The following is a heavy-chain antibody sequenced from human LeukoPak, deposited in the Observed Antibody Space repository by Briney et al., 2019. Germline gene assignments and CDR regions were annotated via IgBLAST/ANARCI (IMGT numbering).Heavy chain of an antibody. V-gene: IGHV1-69*04. J-gene: IGHJ1*01. Sequence: GASVKASCKASGGTFSSYAISWVRQAPGQGLEWMGRIIPILGIANYAQKFQGRVTITADKSTSTAYMELSSLRSEDTAVYYCARDSSGWYDGALQHWGQGTLVTVSS. D-gene: IGHD6-19*01. CDR3: ARDSSGWYDGALQH. CDR1: GGTFSSYA. CDR2: IIPILGIA.